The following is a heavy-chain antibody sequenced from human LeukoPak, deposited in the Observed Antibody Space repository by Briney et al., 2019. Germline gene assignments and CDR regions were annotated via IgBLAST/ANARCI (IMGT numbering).Heavy chain of an antibody. V-gene: IGHV1-69*05. Sequence: SVKVSCKASGGTFSSYAISWVRQAPGQGLEWMGGIIPIFGTANYAQKFQGRVTITTDESTSTAYMELSSLRSEDTAVYYCAYRNSTAFDYYYYMDVWGKGTTVTVSS. CDR3: AYRNSTAFDYYYYMDV. CDR1: GGTFSSYA. CDR2: IIPIFGTA. J-gene: IGHJ6*03. D-gene: IGHD2/OR15-2a*01.